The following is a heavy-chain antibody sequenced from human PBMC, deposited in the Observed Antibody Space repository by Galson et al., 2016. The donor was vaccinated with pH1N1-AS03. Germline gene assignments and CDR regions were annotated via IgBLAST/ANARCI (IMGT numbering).Heavy chain of an antibody. V-gene: IGHV3-23*01. Sequence: SLRLSCAASGFTFKNYAVSWVRQAPGKGLEWVSVISGIGTSTYYAASVKGRFSISRDNARNTLSLQMDGLGAEDTALYYCAKEGDEGAFDCWGQGTLVTVSP. CDR2: ISGIGTST. CDR1: GFTFKNYA. J-gene: IGHJ4*02. CDR3: AKEGDEGAFDC.